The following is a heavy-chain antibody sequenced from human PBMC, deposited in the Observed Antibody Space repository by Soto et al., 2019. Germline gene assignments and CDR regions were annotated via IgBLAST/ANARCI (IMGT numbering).Heavy chain of an antibody. D-gene: IGHD2-2*02. J-gene: IGHJ1*01. CDR1: GFTFSSYG. CDR2: ISYDGSNK. V-gene: IGHV3-30*03. Sequence: QVQLVESGGGVVQPGRSLRLSCAASGFTFSSYGMHWVRQAPGKGLEWVAVISYDGSNKYYADSVKGRFTISRDNSKNTLYLQMNSLRAEDTAVYYCARRGGVPAAIRTLIGEYFQHWGQGTLVTVSS. CDR3: ARRGGVPAAIRTLIGEYFQH.